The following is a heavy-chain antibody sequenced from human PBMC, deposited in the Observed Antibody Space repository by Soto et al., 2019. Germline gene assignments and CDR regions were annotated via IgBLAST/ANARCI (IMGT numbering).Heavy chain of an antibody. CDR1: GGVFSLYG. V-gene: IGHV1-69*06. CDR3: ASTGEAPEVDGSGRGDAFDI. J-gene: IGHJ3*02. D-gene: IGHD1-26*01. CDR2: ILPISGTA. Sequence: QVQLVQSGAEVKRPGSSVRVSCKASGGVFSLYGFSWVQQVPGHGPEWVGGILPISGTANYAQKYQGSVTITVDKSTSTGYMELNSLTYEDTAVYYCASTGEAPEVDGSGRGDAFDIWGPGTKVTVSS.